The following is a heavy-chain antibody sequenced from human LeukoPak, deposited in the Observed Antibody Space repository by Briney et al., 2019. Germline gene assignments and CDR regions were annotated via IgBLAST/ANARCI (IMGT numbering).Heavy chain of an antibody. CDR1: GFTFSSYA. V-gene: IGHV3-64*01. CDR2: ISSNGGST. Sequence: PGGSLRLSCAASGFTFSSYAMHWVRQAPGKGLEYVSAISSNGGSTYYANSVKGRFTISRDNSKNTLYLQMGSLRAEDMAVYYCAREFGGYYDSSGFDYWGQGTLVTVSS. D-gene: IGHD3-22*01. J-gene: IGHJ4*02. CDR3: AREFGGYYDSSGFDY.